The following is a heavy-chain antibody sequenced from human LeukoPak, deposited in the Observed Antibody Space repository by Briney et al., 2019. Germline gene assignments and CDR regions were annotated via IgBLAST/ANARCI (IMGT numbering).Heavy chain of an antibody. CDR2: IGGSSRDI. J-gene: IGHJ3*02. Sequence: GGSLRLSCAASGFTFSAYTMNWVRQAAGKGLEWVSSIGGSSRDIYDADSVKGRFTISRDNAKNSLHLQMNSLSAEDTAVYYCVRHFEGFDIWGQGTVVTV. V-gene: IGHV3-21*01. D-gene: IGHD3-9*01. CDR3: VRHFEGFDI. CDR1: GFTFSAYT.